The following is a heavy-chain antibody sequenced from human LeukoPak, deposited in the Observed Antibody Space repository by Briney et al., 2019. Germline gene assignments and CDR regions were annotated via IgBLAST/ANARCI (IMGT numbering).Heavy chain of an antibody. CDR2: ISSSSSTI. V-gene: IGHV3-48*01. CDR1: GFTFSSYS. J-gene: IGHJ4*02. Sequence: GGSLRLSCAASGFTFSSYSMNWVRQAPGKGLEWVSYISSSSSTIYYADSVKGRFTISRDNAKNSLYLQMNSLRAEDTAVYYCAKSAIVVVTDPFNYWGQGTLVTVSS. CDR3: AKSAIVVVTDPFNY. D-gene: IGHD3-22*01.